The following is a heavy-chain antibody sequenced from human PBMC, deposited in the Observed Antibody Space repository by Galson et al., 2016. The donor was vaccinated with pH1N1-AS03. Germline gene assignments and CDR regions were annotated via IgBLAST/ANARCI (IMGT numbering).Heavy chain of an antibody. D-gene: IGHD2-2*01. V-gene: IGHV3-49*03. CDR2: IRSKTYGGTT. CDR1: GFTFGDYP. Sequence: SLRLSCTASGFTFGDYPLTWFRQAPGKGLEWVGFIRSKTYGGTTEYAASVKGRFTISRDDSKSIAYLQMNSLRAEDTAVYYCARDSAYCRSTSCRGDAFDIWGQGTMVTVSS. J-gene: IGHJ3*02. CDR3: ARDSAYCRSTSCRGDAFDI.